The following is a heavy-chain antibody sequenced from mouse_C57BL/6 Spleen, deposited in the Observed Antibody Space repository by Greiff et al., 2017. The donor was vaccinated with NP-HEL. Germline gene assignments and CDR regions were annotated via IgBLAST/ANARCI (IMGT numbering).Heavy chain of an antibody. CDR3: ARITGFAY. CDR2: ISDGGSYT. CDR1: GFTFSSYA. Sequence: EVHLVESGGGLVKPGGSLKLSCAASGFTFSSYAMSWVRQTPEKRLEWVATISDGGSYTYYPDNVKGRFTISRDNAKNNLYLQMSHLKSEDTAMYYCARITGFAYWGQGTLVTVSA. D-gene: IGHD1-3*01. J-gene: IGHJ3*01. V-gene: IGHV5-4*01.